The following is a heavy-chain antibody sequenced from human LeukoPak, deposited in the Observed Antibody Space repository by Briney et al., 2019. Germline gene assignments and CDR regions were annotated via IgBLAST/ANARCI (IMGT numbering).Heavy chain of an antibody. J-gene: IGHJ4*02. D-gene: IGHD6-13*01. V-gene: IGHV3-21*01. CDR1: GFTFSSYS. CDR2: ISSSSSYI. CDR3: ARVAAGTSPHFDY. Sequence: PGGSLRLSCAASGFTFSSYSMNWVRQAPGKGLEWVSSISSSSSYIYYADSVKGRFTISRDNAKNSLYLQMNSLRAEDTAVYYCARVAAGTSPHFDYWGQGTLVTVSS.